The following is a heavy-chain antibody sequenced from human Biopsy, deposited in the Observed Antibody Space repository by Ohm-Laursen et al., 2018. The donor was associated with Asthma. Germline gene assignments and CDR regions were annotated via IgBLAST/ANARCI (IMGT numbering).Heavy chain of an antibody. CDR3: ARKAGSCISRSCYSLDF. Sequence: SVKVSCKSLGGTFSTYVIGWVRQAPGQGLEWMGGINSVFGTTTYPQKFQDRVTITADDSTSTVYMELSSLRSEDTAVYYCARKAGSCISRSCYSLDFWGQGTLVTVSS. CDR1: GGTFSTYV. D-gene: IGHD2-15*01. V-gene: IGHV1-69*13. CDR2: INSVFGTT. J-gene: IGHJ4*02.